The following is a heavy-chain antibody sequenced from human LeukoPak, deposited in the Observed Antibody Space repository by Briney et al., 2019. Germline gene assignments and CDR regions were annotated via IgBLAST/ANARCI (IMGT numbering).Heavy chain of an antibody. J-gene: IGHJ4*02. Sequence: GGSLRLSCAASGFSFSTYWVAWVRQAPGMGPEWVANIKHDGSDKNYVDSVKGRFTISRDNTKNSLYLQMNSLRAEDTAVYYCARDVFGSLDYWGQGTLVTVSS. CDR3: ARDVFGSLDY. CDR2: IKHDGSDK. D-gene: IGHD1-26*01. V-gene: IGHV3-7*01. CDR1: GFSFSTYW.